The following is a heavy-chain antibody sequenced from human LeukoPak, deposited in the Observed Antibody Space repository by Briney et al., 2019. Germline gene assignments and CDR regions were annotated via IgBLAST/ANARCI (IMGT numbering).Heavy chain of an antibody. CDR3: ARDQTFGYSSERSSYYYYYMDV. J-gene: IGHJ6*03. D-gene: IGHD6-25*01. CDR1: VFTFSSYS. Sequence: GGSLRLSCAAPVFTFSSYSRTWVRQAPGKGLEWVSSISSSSSYIYYADSVKGRFTISRDNAKNSLYLQMNSLRAEDTAVYYCARDQTFGYSSERSSYYYYYMDVWGKGTTVTVSS. CDR2: ISSSSSYI. V-gene: IGHV3-21*01.